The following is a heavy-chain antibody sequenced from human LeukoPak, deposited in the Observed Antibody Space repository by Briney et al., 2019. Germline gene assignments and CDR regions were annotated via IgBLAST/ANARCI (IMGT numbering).Heavy chain of an antibody. CDR1: DDSISSSTYY. Sequence: SETLSLTCIISDDSISSSTYYWGWIRQPPGKGLEWIGTLYYSGKTYYNPSLKSRVTISIDTSKNQFSLKLSSVTAADTAVYYCESGTQQQWSSFWGQGTLVTVSS. V-gene: IGHV4-39*07. D-gene: IGHD3-10*01. CDR3: ESGTQQQWSSF. J-gene: IGHJ4*02. CDR2: LYYSGKT.